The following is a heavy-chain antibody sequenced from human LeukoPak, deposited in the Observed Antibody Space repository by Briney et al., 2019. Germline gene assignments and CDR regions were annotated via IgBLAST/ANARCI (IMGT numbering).Heavy chain of an antibody. CDR1: GGTFSSYA. Sequence: GSSVKVSCKASGGTFSSYATSWVRQAPGQGLEWMGGIIPIFGTANYAQKFQGRVTITADESTSTAYMELSSLRSEDTAVYYCARAPLISSGLGSFDPWGQGTLVTVSS. V-gene: IGHV1-69*01. J-gene: IGHJ5*02. CDR2: IIPIFGTA. D-gene: IGHD6-19*01. CDR3: ARAPLISSGLGSFDP.